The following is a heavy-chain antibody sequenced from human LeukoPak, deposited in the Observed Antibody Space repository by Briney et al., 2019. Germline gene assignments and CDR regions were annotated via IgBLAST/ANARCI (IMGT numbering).Heavy chain of an antibody. CDR3: ARVYDY. Sequence: PSETLSLTCTVSGGSISSYYWSWIRQPPGKGLEWIGYIYYSGSTNYNPSLKSRVTISVDTSKNQFSLKLSSVTAADTAVYYCARVYDYWGRGTLVTVSS. CDR2: IYYSGST. J-gene: IGHJ4*02. V-gene: IGHV4-59*01. CDR1: GGSISSYY.